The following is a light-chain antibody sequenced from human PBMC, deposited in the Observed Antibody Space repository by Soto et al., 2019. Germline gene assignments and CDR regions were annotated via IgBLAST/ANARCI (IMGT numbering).Light chain of an antibody. CDR1: SSNIGSNT. Sequence: QSVLTQQPSASGTPGQRVTISCSGSSSNIGSNTVNWYQQLPGTAPKLRMYSNNQRPSGVPDRFSGSKSGTSASLAISGLQSEKEATYYCAAWNASLACYTFGPG. J-gene: IGLJ1*01. CDR2: SNN. CDR3: AAWNASLACYT. V-gene: IGLV1-44*01.